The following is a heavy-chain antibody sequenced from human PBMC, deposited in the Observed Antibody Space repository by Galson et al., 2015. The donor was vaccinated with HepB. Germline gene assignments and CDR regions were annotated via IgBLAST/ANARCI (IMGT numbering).Heavy chain of an antibody. CDR1: GYTFTSYD. J-gene: IGHJ1*01. Sequence: SVKVSCKASGYTFTSYDINWVRQATGQGLEWMGWMSPNSGNTGYAQKFQGRVTMTRNTSISTAYMELSSLRSEDTAVYYRARADTSPDYGDSNHFQHWGQGTLVTVSS. CDR2: MSPNSGNT. CDR3: ARADTSPDYGDSNHFQH. D-gene: IGHD4-17*01. V-gene: IGHV1-8*01.